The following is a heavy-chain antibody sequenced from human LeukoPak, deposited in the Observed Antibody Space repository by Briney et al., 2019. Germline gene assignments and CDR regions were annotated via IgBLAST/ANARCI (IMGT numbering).Heavy chain of an antibody. Sequence: KPSETLSLTCAVYGGSFSGYYWSWIRQPPGKGLEWIGEINHSGSTNYNSSLKSRVTISVDTSKNQFSLKLSSVTAADTAVYYCARLGYCSGGSCLGLDYWGQGTLVTVSS. J-gene: IGHJ4*02. V-gene: IGHV4-34*01. CDR2: INHSGST. D-gene: IGHD2-15*01. CDR1: GGSFSGYY. CDR3: ARLGYCSGGSCLGLDY.